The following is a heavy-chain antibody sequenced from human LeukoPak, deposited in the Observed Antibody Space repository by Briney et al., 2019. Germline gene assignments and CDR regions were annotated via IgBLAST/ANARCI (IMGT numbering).Heavy chain of an antibody. V-gene: IGHV3-23*01. D-gene: IGHD6-19*01. J-gene: IGHJ4*02. CDR3: ARGWGAVAGVYGFDY. Sequence: PGGSLRLSCAASGFTFSSYAMSWVRQAPGKGLEWISTISDSGDSTYYADSVKGRFTISRDNSKNTLYLQMNSLRAEDTAVYYCARGWGAVAGVYGFDYWGQGTLVTVSS. CDR2: ISDSGDST. CDR1: GFTFSSYA.